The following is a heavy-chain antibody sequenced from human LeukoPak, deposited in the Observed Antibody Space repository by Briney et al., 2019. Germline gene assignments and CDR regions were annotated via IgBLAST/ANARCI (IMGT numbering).Heavy chain of an antibody. CDR1: GFTFSSYA. V-gene: IGHV3-23*01. D-gene: IGHD1-26*01. CDR2: ISGSGGST. CDR3: AKDMIVGATIDY. J-gene: IGHJ4*02. Sequence: GGSLRLSCAAPGFTFSSYAMSWVRQAPGKGLEWVSAISGSGGSTYYADSVKGRFTISRDNSKNTLYLQMNSLRAEDTVVYYCAKDMIVGATIDYWGQGTLVTVSS.